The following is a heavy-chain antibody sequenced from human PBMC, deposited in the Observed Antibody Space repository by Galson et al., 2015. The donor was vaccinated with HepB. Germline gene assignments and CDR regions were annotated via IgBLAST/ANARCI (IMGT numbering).Heavy chain of an antibody. Sequence: LRLSCAASGFTFSSYAMSWVRQAPGKGLEWVSAISGSGGSTYYADSVKGRFTISRDNSKNTLYLQMNSLRAEDTAVYYCAKGGAFEGLTYDFWSGYYTGQFGYWGQGTLVTVSS. CDR2: ISGSGGST. CDR3: AKGGAFEGLTYDFWSGYYTGQFGY. J-gene: IGHJ4*02. V-gene: IGHV3-23*01. CDR1: GFTFSSYA. D-gene: IGHD3-3*01.